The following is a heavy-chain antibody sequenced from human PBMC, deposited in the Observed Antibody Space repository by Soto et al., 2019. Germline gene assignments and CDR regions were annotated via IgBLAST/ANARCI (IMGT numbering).Heavy chain of an antibody. D-gene: IGHD6-19*01. CDR1: GFTFDDYT. CDR2: ISWDGGST. CDR3: AKDRAVAGDSAFDY. Sequence: GGSLRLSCAASGFTFDDYTMHWVRQAPGKGLEWVSLISWDGGSTYYADSVKGRFTISRDNSKNSLYLQMNSLRTEDTALYYCAKDRAVAGDSAFDYWGQGTLVTVSS. V-gene: IGHV3-43*01. J-gene: IGHJ4*02.